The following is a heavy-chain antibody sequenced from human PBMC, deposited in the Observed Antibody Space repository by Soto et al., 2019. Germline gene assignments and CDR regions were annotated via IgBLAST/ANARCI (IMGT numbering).Heavy chain of an antibody. J-gene: IGHJ4*02. V-gene: IGHV4-59*01. D-gene: IGHD3-10*01. CDR2: IYYSGST. CDR3: ARGMVDFGY. CDR1: GCSISSYC. Sequence: XETRSLTCTVAGCSISSYCWSWIRQPPGKGLDWIGYIYYSGSTNYNPSLKSRVTISVDTSKNQFSLKLSSVTAADTAVYYCARGMVDFGYWGQGSLVTVSS.